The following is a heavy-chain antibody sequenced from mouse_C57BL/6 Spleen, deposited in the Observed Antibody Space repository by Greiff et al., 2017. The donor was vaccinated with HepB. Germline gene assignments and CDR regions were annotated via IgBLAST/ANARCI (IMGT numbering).Heavy chain of an antibody. Sequence: QVQLQQSGPELVKPGASVKISCKASGYAFSSSWMNWVKQRPGKGLEWIGRIYPGDGDTNYNGKFKGKATLTADKSSSTAYMQLSSLTSEDSAVYFCARSGYYASPFYFEYWGQGTPLTVSS. V-gene: IGHV1-82*01. D-gene: IGHD1-1*01. CDR2: IYPGDGDT. CDR3: ARSGYYASPFYFEY. J-gene: IGHJ2*01. CDR1: GYAFSSSW.